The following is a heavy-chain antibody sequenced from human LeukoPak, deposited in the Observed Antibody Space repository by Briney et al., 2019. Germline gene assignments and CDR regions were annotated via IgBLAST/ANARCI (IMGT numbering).Heavy chain of an antibody. J-gene: IGHJ4*02. Sequence: SETLSLTCTVSGGSISSGGYYWSWIRQHPGKGLEWIGYIYYSGSTNYNPSLKSRVTISVDTSENQFSLKLNSVTAADTAVYYCARQGGVATTFDYWGQGTLVTVSS. D-gene: IGHD5-12*01. CDR3: ARQGGVATTFDY. CDR2: IYYSGST. CDR1: GGSISSGGYY. V-gene: IGHV4-61*08.